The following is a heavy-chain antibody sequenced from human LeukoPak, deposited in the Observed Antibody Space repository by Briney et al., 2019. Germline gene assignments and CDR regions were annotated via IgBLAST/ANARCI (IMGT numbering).Heavy chain of an antibody. CDR1: GFTFSSYS. V-gene: IGHV3-21*01. CDR3: ARGSSSSLPA. CDR2: ISSSSSYI. J-gene: IGHJ4*02. D-gene: IGHD6-13*01. Sequence: GGSLRPSCAASGFTFSSYSMNWVRQAPGKGLEWVSSISSSSSYIYYADSVKGRFTISRDNAKNSLYLQMNSLRAEDTAVYYCARGSSSSLPAGGQGTLVTVSS.